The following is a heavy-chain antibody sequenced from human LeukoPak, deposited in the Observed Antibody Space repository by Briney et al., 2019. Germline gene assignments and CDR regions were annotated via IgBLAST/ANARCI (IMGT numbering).Heavy chain of an antibody. V-gene: IGHV1-2*02. CDR3: ARGENVLRFLDSNNWFDP. D-gene: IGHD3-3*01. CDR2: INPNSGGT. CDR1: GYTFTGYY. J-gene: IGHJ5*02. Sequence: GASVKVSCKASGYTFTGYYMHWVRQAPGQGLEWMGWINPNSGGTNYAQKFQGGVTMTRDTSISTAYMELSRLRSDGTAVYYCARGENVLRFLDSNNWFDPWGQGTLVTVSS.